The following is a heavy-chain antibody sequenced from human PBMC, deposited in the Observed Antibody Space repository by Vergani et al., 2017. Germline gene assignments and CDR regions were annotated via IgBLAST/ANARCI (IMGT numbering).Heavy chain of an antibody. CDR1: GFTFSSYW. J-gene: IGHJ4*02. CDR3: ARGRLYYYDSSGYFGY. CDR2: IKQDGSEK. Sequence: EVQLVESGGGLVQPGGSLRLSCAASGFTFSSYWMSWVRQAPGKGLEWVANIKQDGSEKYYVDSVKGRFTISRDNAKNSLYLQMNSLRAEDTAVYYCARGRLYYYDSSGYFGYWGQGTLVTVSS. V-gene: IGHV3-7*01. D-gene: IGHD3-22*01.